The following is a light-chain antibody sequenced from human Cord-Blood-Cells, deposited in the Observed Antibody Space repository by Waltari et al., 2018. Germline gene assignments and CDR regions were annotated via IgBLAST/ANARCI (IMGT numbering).Light chain of an antibody. CDR3: QQYYSYPPT. CDR2: AAS. V-gene: IGKV1-8*01. Sequence: AIRMTQSPSSFSASTGDRVTITCRASQGISSYLAWYQQKPGKAPKLLIYAASTLQSGVPSRFSGSGSGTDFTLTISCLQSEDFATYYCQQYYSYPPTFSGGTKVEIK. J-gene: IGKJ4*01. CDR1: QGISSY.